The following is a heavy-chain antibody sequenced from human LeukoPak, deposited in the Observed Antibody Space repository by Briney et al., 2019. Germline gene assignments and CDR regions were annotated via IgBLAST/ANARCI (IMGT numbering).Heavy chain of an antibody. D-gene: IGHD2-15*01. CDR2: ISGSGGST. CDR1: GFTFSSYA. CDR3: AEDQGARCSGGSCYSGSDY. V-gene: IGHV3-23*01. Sequence: GGSLRLSCAASGFTFSSYAMSWVRQAPGKGLEWVSVISGSGGSTYYADSVKGRFTISRDNSKNTLYLQMNSLRAEDTAVYYCAEDQGARCSGGSCYSGSDYWGQGTLVTVSS. J-gene: IGHJ4*02.